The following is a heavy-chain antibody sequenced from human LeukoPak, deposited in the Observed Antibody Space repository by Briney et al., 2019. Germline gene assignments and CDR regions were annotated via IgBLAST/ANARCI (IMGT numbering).Heavy chain of an antibody. Sequence: GGSLRLSCAASGFTFNSYSMNWVRQAPGKGLEWVAVISYDGSNKYYADSVKGRFTISRDNSKNTLYLQMNSLRAEDTAVYYCARVQTDTTVRLLGPYYYYYYMDVWGKGTTVTVSS. CDR2: ISYDGSNK. V-gene: IGHV3-30*03. CDR1: GFTFNSYS. J-gene: IGHJ6*03. CDR3: ARVQTDTTVRLLGPYYYYYYMDV. D-gene: IGHD4-17*01.